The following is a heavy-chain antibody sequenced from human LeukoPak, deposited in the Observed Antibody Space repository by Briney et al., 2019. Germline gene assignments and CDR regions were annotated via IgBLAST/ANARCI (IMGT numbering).Heavy chain of an antibody. V-gene: IGHV3-48*01. CDR2: ISSSTGTI. Sequence: GGSLRLSCAASGFTFNSYSMNWVRQAPGKGLEWVSYISSSTGTIYCADSVKGRFTISRDNAKNSLYLQMNSLRAEDTAVYYCARRGVLAGSYFTYWGQGTLVTVSS. CDR3: ARRGVLAGSYFTY. D-gene: IGHD3-16*01. CDR1: GFTFNSYS. J-gene: IGHJ4*02.